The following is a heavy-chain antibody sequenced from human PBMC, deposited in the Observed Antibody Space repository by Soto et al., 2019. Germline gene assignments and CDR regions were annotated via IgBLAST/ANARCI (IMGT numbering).Heavy chain of an antibody. D-gene: IGHD6-19*01. Sequence: SETLSLTCAVSGYSISSGYYWGWIRQPPGKGLEWIGSIYHSGSTYYNPSLKSRVTISVDTSKNQFSLKLSSVTAADTAVYYCARCLIAVAALNWFDPWGQGTLVT. V-gene: IGHV4-38-2*01. CDR1: GYSISSGYY. CDR3: ARCLIAVAALNWFDP. CDR2: IYHSGST. J-gene: IGHJ5*02.